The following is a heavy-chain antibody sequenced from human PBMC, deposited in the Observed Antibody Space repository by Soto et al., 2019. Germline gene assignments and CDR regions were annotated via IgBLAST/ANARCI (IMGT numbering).Heavy chain of an antibody. D-gene: IGHD2-8*02. CDR3: GRGDYGTGGYRFPYFDY. Sequence: HEHLVQSGAEVKRPGASLKVSCKASGYSFTGYHIHWVRQAPGQGLEWMGWINPDSGATNYAQNLGGRGALTSDTAIRTAAMDVSSVTADDTAVYYCGRGDYGTGGYRFPYFDYWGQGTLVIVSS. CDR2: INPDSGAT. J-gene: IGHJ4*02. V-gene: IGHV1-2*02. CDR1: GYSFTGYH.